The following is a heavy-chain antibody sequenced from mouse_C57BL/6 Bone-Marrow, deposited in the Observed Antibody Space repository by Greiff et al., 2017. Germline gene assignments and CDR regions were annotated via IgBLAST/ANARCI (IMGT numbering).Heavy chain of an antibody. CDR2: IYPGSGNT. CDR1: GYTFTDYY. V-gene: IGHV1-76*01. D-gene: IGHD3-2*02. CDR3: ARHGSGYVGDY. J-gene: IGHJ2*01. Sequence: VKLMESGAELVRPGASVKLSCKASGYTFTDYYINWVKQRPGQGLEWIARIYPGSGNTYYNEKFKGKATLTAEKSSSTAYMQLSSLTSEDSAVYFCARHGSGYVGDYWGQGTTLTVSS.